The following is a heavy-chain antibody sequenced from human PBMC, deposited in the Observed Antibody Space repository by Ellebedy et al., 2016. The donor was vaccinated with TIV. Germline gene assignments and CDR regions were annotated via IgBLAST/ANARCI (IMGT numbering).Heavy chain of an antibody. D-gene: IGHD2/OR15-2a*01. CDR2: FNPEDDEG. J-gene: IGHJ6*02. CDR1: GNTLTELS. Sequence: ASVKVSCKISGNTLTELSMHWVRQVPGKGLEWMGVFNPEDDEGIYAQKFQGRLTMTEDKSTGTTYMELSSLRSDDPAVYFCAIAQGSYDTQYYTFDVWGHGTTVTVS. CDR3: AIAQGSYDTQYYTFDV. V-gene: IGHV1-24*01.